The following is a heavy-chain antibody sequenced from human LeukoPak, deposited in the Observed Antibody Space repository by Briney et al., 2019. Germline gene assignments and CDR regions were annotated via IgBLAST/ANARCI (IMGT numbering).Heavy chain of an antibody. CDR3: ATDLSSTSLSAFDY. CDR1: GFTFSNFI. Sequence: PGGSLRLSCAASGFTFSNFIMNWVRQAPGKGLEWVSSISGSYSYMYYADSVQGRFTISRDNAKNSLYLQMNSLRVEDTAVHYCATDLSSTSLSAFDYWGQGTLVTVSS. CDR2: ISGSYSYM. J-gene: IGHJ4*02. V-gene: IGHV3-21*01. D-gene: IGHD6-13*01.